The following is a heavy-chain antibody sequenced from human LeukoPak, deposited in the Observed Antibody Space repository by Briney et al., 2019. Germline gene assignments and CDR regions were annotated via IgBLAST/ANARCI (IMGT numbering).Heavy chain of an antibody. CDR2: ISSSGSTI. V-gene: IGHV3-48*03. Sequence: PGGSLRLSCAASGFTFSSYEMNWVRQAPGKGLEWVSYISSSGSTIYYADSVKGRFTISRDNAKNSLYLQMNSLRAEDTAVYYCARDGRYNWNGGEYGMDVWGQGTTVTVSS. D-gene: IGHD1-1*01. J-gene: IGHJ6*02. CDR3: ARDGRYNWNGGEYGMDV. CDR1: GFTFSSYE.